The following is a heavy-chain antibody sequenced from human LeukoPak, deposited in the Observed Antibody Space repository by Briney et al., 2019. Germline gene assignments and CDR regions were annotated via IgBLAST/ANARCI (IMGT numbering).Heavy chain of an antibody. J-gene: IGHJ3*02. D-gene: IGHD3-22*01. CDR3: AKAYYYDSSGYYYLRDDAFDI. V-gene: IGHV3-23*01. CDR1: GFTFSSYA. Sequence: GGSLRLSCAASGFTFSSYAMSWVRQAPGKGLEWVSAISGSGGSTYYADSVKGRFTISRDNSKNTLYLQMNSLRAEDTAVYYCAKAYYYDSSGYYYLRDDAFDIWGQGTMVTVSS. CDR2: ISGSGGST.